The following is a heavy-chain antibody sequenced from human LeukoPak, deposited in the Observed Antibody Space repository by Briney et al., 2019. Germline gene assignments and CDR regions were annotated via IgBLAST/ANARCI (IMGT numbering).Heavy chain of an antibody. CDR1: GFSVSANY. CDR2: LFGVGDT. D-gene: IGHD4-17*01. J-gene: IGHJ4*02. CDR3: ARGQRTSVTLYYFDF. Sequence: TGGSLRLSCAVSGFSVSANYMTWVRQAPGKGLEWVSVLFGVGDTYYGDSVKGRFATSRDNSKTTVYLQMKSLRAEDTAIYYCARGQRTSVTLYYFDFWGQGTLVSVSS. V-gene: IGHV3-66*01.